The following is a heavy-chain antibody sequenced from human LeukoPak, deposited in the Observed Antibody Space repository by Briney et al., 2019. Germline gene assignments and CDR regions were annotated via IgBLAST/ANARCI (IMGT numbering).Heavy chain of an antibody. CDR1: GYTFTSYD. D-gene: IGHD1-1*01. J-gene: IGHJ4*02. V-gene: IGHV1-8*01. CDR3: ARRKVQLEGQYYFDY. Sequence: ASVTVSCKASGYTFTSYDINWVRQATGQGLEWMGWMNPNSGNTGYAQKFQGRVTMTRNTSISTAYMELSSLRSEDTAVYYCARRKVQLEGQYYFDYWGQGTLVTVSS. CDR2: MNPNSGNT.